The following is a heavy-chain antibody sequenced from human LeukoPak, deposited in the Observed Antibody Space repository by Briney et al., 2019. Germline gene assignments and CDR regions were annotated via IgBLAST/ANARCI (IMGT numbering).Heavy chain of an antibody. Sequence: GGSLRLSCAASGFTFSDYYMSWIRQAPGKGLEWVSYISSSGSTIYYADSVKGRFTISRDNAKNSLYLQMNSLRAEDTAVYYCARDDYSNFRANWFDPWGQGTLVTVSS. V-gene: IGHV3-11*01. D-gene: IGHD4-11*01. CDR1: GFTFSDYY. J-gene: IGHJ5*02. CDR3: ARDDYSNFRANWFDP. CDR2: ISSSGSTI.